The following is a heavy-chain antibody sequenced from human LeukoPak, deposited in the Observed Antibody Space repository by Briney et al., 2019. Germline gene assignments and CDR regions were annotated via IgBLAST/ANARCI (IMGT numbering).Heavy chain of an antibody. Sequence: GASVKVSCKASGYTFTGYYMHWVRQAPGQGLEWMGRINPNSGGTNYAKKLQGRVTMTRDTSISTAYMELSRLRSDDTAVYYCARSYGDYGDHYYYMDVWGKGTTVTVSS. D-gene: IGHD4-17*01. CDR3: ARSYGDYGDHYYYMDV. CDR1: GYTFTGYY. J-gene: IGHJ6*03. CDR2: INPNSGGT. V-gene: IGHV1-2*06.